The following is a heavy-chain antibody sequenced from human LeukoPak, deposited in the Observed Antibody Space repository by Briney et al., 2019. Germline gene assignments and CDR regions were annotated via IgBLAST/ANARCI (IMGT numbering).Heavy chain of an antibody. D-gene: IGHD4-23*01. J-gene: IGHJ5*02. CDR2: IIPILGIA. CDR3: ARDPPETTVVTPSP. V-gene: IGHV1-69*04. Sequence: AAVKVSCKASGGTFSSYAISWVRQAPGQGLEWMGRIIPILGIANYAQKFQGRVTITADKSTSTAYMELSSLRSEDTAVYYCARDPPETTVVTPSPWGQGTLVTVSS. CDR1: GGTFSSYA.